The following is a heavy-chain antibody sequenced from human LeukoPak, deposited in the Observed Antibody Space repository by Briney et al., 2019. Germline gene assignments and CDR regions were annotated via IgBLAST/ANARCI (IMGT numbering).Heavy chain of an antibody. J-gene: IGHJ4*02. V-gene: IGHV3-23*01. CDR2: ISGSGAGT. CDR1: GFTFRSYA. CDR3: AKDPEGGSGSPWYFEY. D-gene: IGHD3-10*01. Sequence: GGSLRLSCAASGFTFRSYAMSWVRQAPGKGLEWVSSISGSGAGTYYADSVKGRFTVSGDNSKNTLYLQMNSLRAGDTAVYYCAKDPEGGSGSPWYFEYWGQGTLVTVSS.